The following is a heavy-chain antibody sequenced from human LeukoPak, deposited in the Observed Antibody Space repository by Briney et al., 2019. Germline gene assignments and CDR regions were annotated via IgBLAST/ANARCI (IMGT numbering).Heavy chain of an antibody. V-gene: IGHV4-39*01. J-gene: IGHJ5*02. CDR3: ARRGIAVAASRFDP. CDR1: GGSISSSSYY. Sequence: PSETLSLTCTVSGGSISSSSYYWGWIRQPPGKGLEWIGSIYYSGSTYYNPSLKSRVTISVDTSKNQFSLKLSSVTAADTAVYYRARRGIAVAASRFDPWGQGTLVTVSS. D-gene: IGHD6-19*01. CDR2: IYYSGST.